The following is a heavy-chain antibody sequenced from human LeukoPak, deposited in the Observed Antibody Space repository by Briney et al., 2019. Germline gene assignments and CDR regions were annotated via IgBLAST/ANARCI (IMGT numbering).Heavy chain of an antibody. CDR1: GFTVSSNN. V-gene: IGHV3-66*02. CDR2: IYSGGST. Sequence: GGSLRLSCAASGFTVSSNNMSWFRQAPGKGLEWVSVIYSGGSTYYADSVKGRFTISRDNSKNTLYLQMNSLRAEDTAVYYCARSAIVVVPAAPRDYYYYYYYMDVWGKGTTVTVSS. CDR3: ARSAIVVVPAAPRDYYYYYYYMDV. J-gene: IGHJ6*03. D-gene: IGHD2-2*01.